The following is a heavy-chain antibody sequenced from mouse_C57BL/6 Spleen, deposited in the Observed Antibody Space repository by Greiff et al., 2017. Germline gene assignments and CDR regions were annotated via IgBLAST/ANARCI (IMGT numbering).Heavy chain of an antibody. CDR1: GYTFTDYY. CDR2: INPNNGGT. Sequence: EVQLQQSGPELVKPGASVKISCKASGYTFTDYYMNWVKQSHGKSLEWIGDINPNNGGTSYNQKFKGKATLTVGKSSSTAYMELRSLTSEDSAVYYCASFYYGNPWFAYWGQGTLVTVSA. V-gene: IGHV1-26*01. CDR3: ASFYYGNPWFAY. J-gene: IGHJ3*01. D-gene: IGHD2-1*01.